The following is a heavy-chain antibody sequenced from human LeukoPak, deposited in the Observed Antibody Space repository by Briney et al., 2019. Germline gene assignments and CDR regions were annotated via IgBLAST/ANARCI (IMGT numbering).Heavy chain of an antibody. CDR1: GVSISSYN. Sequence: SGTLSLTCTVSGVSISSYNWNWIRQSPGKGLEWIGSIYDIGSNIYNPSLKSRVTISVDTYKNQFSLKLSSGTAADTAVDYCARSSSGAKDAFDIWGQGTMVTVSS. V-gene: IGHV4-59*01. CDR2: IYDIGSN. J-gene: IGHJ3*02. D-gene: IGHD6-25*01. CDR3: ARSSSGAKDAFDI.